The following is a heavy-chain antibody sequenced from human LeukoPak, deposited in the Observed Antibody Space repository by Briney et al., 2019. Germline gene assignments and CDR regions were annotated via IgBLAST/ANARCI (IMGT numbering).Heavy chain of an antibody. J-gene: IGHJ4*02. CDR1: GGSISSYY. Sequence: SETLSLTCTVSGGSISSYYWSWIRQPAGKGLEWIGYIYYSGSTYYNPSLKSRVTISVDTSKNQFSLKLSSVTAADTAVYYCARGSYQLPLDYWGQGTLVTVSS. CDR2: IYYSGST. V-gene: IGHV4-59*06. CDR3: ARGSYQLPLDY. D-gene: IGHD2-2*01.